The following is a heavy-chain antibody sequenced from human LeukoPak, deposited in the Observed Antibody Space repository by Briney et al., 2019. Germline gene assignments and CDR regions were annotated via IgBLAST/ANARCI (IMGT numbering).Heavy chain of an antibody. D-gene: IGHD3-10*01. CDR2: IYYSGST. Sequence: SETLSLTCTVSGGSISSSSYYWGWIRQPPGKGLEWIGSIYYSGSTYYNPSLKSRVTISVDTSKNQFSLKLSSVTAADTAVYYCARTTMVRGTYYMDVWGKGTTVTISS. CDR1: GGSISSSSYY. V-gene: IGHV4-39*07. CDR3: ARTTMVRGTYYMDV. J-gene: IGHJ6*03.